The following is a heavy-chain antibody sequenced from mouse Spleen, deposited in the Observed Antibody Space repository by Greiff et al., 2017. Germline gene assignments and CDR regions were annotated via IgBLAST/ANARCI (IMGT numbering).Heavy chain of an antibody. J-gene: IGHJ4*01. V-gene: IGHV1S137*01. CDR3: ARSPIYYDYDGYAMDY. CDR2: ISTYYGDA. D-gene: IGHD2-4*01. CDR1: GYTFTDYA. Sequence: VKLMESGAELVRPGVSVKISCKGSGYTFTDYAMHWVKQSHAKSLEWIGVISTYYGDASYNQKFKGKATMTVDKSSSTAYMELARLTSEDSAIYYCARSPIYYDYDGYAMDYWGQGTSVTVSS.